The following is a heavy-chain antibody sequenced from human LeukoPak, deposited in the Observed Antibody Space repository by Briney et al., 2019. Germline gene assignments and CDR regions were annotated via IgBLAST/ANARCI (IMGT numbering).Heavy chain of an antibody. CDR1: GGSFSRVGYF. Sequence: PSETLSLTCTVSGGSFSRVGYFWSWLRQPAGMGLEWFVRIYTNGDTNYNPSLRSRVNMSVDTSTNQFSLKLSSVTAADTAVYYCARERRDDYVSFDYWGQGTLVSVSS. J-gene: IGHJ4*02. CDR2: IYTNGDT. D-gene: IGHD4-17*01. V-gene: IGHV4-61*02. CDR3: ARERRDDYVSFDY.